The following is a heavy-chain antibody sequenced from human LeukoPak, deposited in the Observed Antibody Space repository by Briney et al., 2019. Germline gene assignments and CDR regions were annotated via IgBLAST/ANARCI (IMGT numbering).Heavy chain of an antibody. Sequence: GGSLRLSCEASGFTFSSYWMHWVRHTPGKGLMWVARIKSDGSTIYADSVQGRFTISRDNAKNMVYLQMNSLRDDDTAIYYCTRAITYFYGSVTYDWFDSWGQGTRVTVSS. CDR1: GFTFSSYW. D-gene: IGHD3-10*01. CDR2: IKSDGST. V-gene: IGHV3-74*01. J-gene: IGHJ5*01. CDR3: TRAITYFYGSVTYDWFDS.